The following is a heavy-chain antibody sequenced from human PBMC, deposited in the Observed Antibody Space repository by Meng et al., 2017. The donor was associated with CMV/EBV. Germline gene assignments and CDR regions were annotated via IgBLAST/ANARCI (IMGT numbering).Heavy chain of an antibody. V-gene: IGHV3-53*01. CDR2: IYSGGST. CDR1: GFTVSSNY. Sequence: GESVKVSCAASGFTVSSNYMSWVRQAPGKGLEWVSVIYSGGSTYYADSVKGRFTISRDNSKNTLYLQMNSLRAEDTAVYYCARLTKYYDFWSGYYTYWFDPWGQGTLVTVSS. CDR3: ARLTKYYDFWSGYYTYWFDP. J-gene: IGHJ5*02. D-gene: IGHD3-3*01.